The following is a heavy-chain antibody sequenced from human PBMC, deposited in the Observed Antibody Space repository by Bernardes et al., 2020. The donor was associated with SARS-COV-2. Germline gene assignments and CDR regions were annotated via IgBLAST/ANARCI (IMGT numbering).Heavy chain of an antibody. V-gene: IGHV4-34*01. CDR3: ARVIGGYSGYDL. D-gene: IGHD5-12*01. Sequence: SETLSLTCAVYGGSFSGYYWSWIRQPPGKGLEWIGEINHSGSTNYNPSLKSRVTISVDTSKNQFSLKLSSVTAADTAVYYCARVIGGYSGYDLWGRGTLVTVSS. CDR2: INHSGST. CDR1: GGSFSGYY. J-gene: IGHJ2*01.